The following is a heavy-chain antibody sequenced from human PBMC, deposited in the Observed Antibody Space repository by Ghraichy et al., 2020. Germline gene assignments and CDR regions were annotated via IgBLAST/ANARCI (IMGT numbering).Heavy chain of an antibody. CDR3: ARRPGDVVVPAAIMTRRRWGWFDP. V-gene: IGHV4-34*01. J-gene: IGHJ5*02. Sequence: SETLSLTCAVYGGSFSGYYWSWIRQPPGKGLEWIGEINHSGSTNYNPSLKSRVTISVDTSKNQFSLKLSSVTAADTAVYYCARRPGDVVVPAAIMTRRRWGWFDPWGQGTLVTVSS. D-gene: IGHD2-2*01. CDR2: INHSGST. CDR1: GGSFSGYY.